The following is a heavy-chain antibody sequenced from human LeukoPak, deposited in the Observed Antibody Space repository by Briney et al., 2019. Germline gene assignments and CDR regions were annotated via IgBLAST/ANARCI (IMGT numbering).Heavy chain of an antibody. CDR3: AKDIRATYSSSCFDY. D-gene: IGHD6-13*01. CDR2: INPSGGST. V-gene: IGHV1-46*01. J-gene: IGHJ4*02. CDR1: GYTFTSYY. Sequence: ASVKVSCKASGYTFTSYYMHWVRQAPGQGLEWMGIINPSGGSTSYAQKFQGRVTMTRDMSTSTVYMELSSLRAEDMALYYCAKDIRATYSSSCFDYWGQGTLVTVSS.